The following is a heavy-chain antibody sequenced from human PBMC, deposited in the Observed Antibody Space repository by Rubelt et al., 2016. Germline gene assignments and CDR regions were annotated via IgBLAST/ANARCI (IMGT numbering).Heavy chain of an antibody. CDR1: ALTFSSYC. CDR3: AREYSSSRYFDY. D-gene: IGHD6-6*01. Sequence: APRALTFSSYCMHWVRQAPGTGLVWVSRINSDGSNTHYADSVKGRFTISRDKAENTLYLQMKRLRAADTAIYYCAREYSSSRYFDYWGQGTLVTVSS. J-gene: IGHJ4*02. V-gene: IGHV3-74*01. CDR2: INSDGSNT.